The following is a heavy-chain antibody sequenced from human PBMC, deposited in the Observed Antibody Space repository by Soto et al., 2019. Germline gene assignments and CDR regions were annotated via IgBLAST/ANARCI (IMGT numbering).Heavy chain of an antibody. CDR1: EGSFSDYY. J-gene: IGHJ5*02. D-gene: IGHD6-13*01. Sequence: SETLSLPCTVYEGSFSDYYWSWIRKPPRKGLEWIGKINHSGSNNYNPSLKSRVTLSVDTSKNQFSLKLSSVTAADTAVYYCARGGYSSSPRRNWFDPWGQGTLVTVSS. V-gene: IGHV4-34*01. CDR3: ARGGYSSSPRRNWFDP. CDR2: INHSGSN.